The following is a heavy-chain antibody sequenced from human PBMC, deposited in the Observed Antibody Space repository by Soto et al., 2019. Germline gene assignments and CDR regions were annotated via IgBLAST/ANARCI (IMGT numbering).Heavy chain of an antibody. CDR3: ARGIQYRYGMDV. CDR2: MNGDGTNT. V-gene: IGHV3-74*01. CDR1: GFTFSDHW. Sequence: EVQLVESGGGLVQPGGSLRLSCAAAGFTFSDHWMHWVRQAPGKGLVWVSRMNGDGTNTFYADSVKGRFSISRDNAKNTVYLHMYSLRGEDTAVYYCARGIQYRYGMDVWGQGTTVTVSS. J-gene: IGHJ6*02. D-gene: IGHD4-4*01.